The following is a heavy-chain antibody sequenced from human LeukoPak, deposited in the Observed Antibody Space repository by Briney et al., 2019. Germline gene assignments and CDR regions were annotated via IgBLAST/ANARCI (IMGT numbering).Heavy chain of an antibody. CDR3: ARGHYGLDY. D-gene: IGHD3-10*01. CDR2: ITPIGDST. CDR1: TFTLAVRY. Sequence: GRSLRLSCAPDTFTLAVRYISWSRQDPRKPRERVSYITPIGDSTYYGDSVKGRFTISRDNAKNSVSLHMNSLRAEDTAVYYCARGHYGLDYWGQGTLVTVSS. J-gene: IGHJ4*02. V-gene: IGHV3-11*01.